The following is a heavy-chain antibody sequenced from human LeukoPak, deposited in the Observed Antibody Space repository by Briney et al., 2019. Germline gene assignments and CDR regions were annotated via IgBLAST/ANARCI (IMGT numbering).Heavy chain of an antibody. J-gene: IGHJ6*02. CDR3: ARGVLYYDSSGYYGHYYYYYGMDV. V-gene: IGHV4-34*01. Sequence: SETLSLTCAVYGGSFSGYYWSWIRQPPGKGLEWIGEINHSGSNNYNPSLKSRVTISVDTSKNQFSLKLSSVTAADTAVYYCARGVLYYDSSGYYGHYYYYYGMDVWGQGTTVTVSS. CDR1: GGSFSGYY. D-gene: IGHD3-22*01. CDR2: INHSGSN.